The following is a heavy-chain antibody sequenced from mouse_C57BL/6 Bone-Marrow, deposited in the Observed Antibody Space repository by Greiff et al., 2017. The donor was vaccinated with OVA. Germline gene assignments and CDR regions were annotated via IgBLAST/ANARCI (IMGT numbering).Heavy chain of an antibody. Sequence: QVQLKQSGAELARPGASVKLSCKASGYTFTSYGISWVKQRTGQGLEWIGEIYPRSGNTYYNEKFKGKATLTADKSSSTAYMELRSLTSEDSAVYFCARSHYGSSCYYAMDYWGQGTSVTVSS. J-gene: IGHJ4*01. CDR1: GYTFTSYG. CDR2: IYPRSGNT. D-gene: IGHD1-1*01. CDR3: ARSHYGSSCYYAMDY. V-gene: IGHV1-81*01.